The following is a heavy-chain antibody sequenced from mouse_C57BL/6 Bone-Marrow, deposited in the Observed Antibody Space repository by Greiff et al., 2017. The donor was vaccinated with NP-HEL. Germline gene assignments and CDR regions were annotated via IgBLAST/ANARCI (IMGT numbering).Heavy chain of an antibody. J-gene: IGHJ3*01. V-gene: IGHV1-15*01. CDR1: GYTFTDYE. D-gene: IGHD1-1*02. CDR2: IDPETGGT. CDR3: TRDKLMGFAC. Sequence: VQLQQSGAELVRPGASVTLSCKASGYTFTDYEMHWVKQTPVHGLEWIGAIDPETGGTAYNQKFKGKAILTADKSSSTAYMELRSLTSEDSAVYYGTRDKLMGFACWGRETLVTVSA.